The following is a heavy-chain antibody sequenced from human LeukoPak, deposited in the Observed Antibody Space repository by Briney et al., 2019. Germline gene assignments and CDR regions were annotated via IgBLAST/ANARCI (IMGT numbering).Heavy chain of an antibody. J-gene: IGHJ4*02. D-gene: IGHD6-13*01. CDR2: ITSTSSSI. Sequence: GGSLRLSCAASGFTFTTYTMIWVRQAPGKGLEWVSSITSTSSSIYYADSVKGRFTISRDNAKNSLYLQVNSLRAEDTAVYYCATEGRSTTPGYWGQGTLVTVSS. CDR3: ATEGRSTTPGY. CDR1: GFTFTTYT. V-gene: IGHV3-21*01.